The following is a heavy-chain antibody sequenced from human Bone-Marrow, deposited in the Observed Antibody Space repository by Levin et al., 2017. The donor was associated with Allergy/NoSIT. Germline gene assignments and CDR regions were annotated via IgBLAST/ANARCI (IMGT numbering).Heavy chain of an antibody. J-gene: IGHJ5*01. CDR2: ITWNSGNT. V-gene: IGHV3-9*01. D-gene: IGHD1-1*01. CDR1: GFAFGDYA. CDR3: AKTHDQFQYTWVDS. Sequence: SLKISCVVSGFAFGDYAMHWVRRAPGKGLEWVSGITWNSGNTGYADSVKGRFTIYRDNAKNSLFLQMNSLRPEDTALYYCAKTHDQFQYTWVDSWGQGTLVTVSS.